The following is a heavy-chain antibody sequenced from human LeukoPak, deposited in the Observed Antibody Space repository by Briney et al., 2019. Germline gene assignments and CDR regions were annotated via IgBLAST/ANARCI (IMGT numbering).Heavy chain of an antibody. Sequence: PSETLSLTCTVSDGSITSYFLTWVRQSAGKGLDFSGRLRPTDGYTNYNPSLRSRVSMSLDTSKKQLSLELTSVTAADTAVYYCARDGASNYGDYWYFDLWGRGTLVTVSS. CDR2: LRPTDGYT. J-gene: IGHJ2*01. D-gene: IGHD4-17*01. V-gene: IGHV4-4*07. CDR3: ARDGASNYGDYWYFDL. CDR1: DGSITSYF.